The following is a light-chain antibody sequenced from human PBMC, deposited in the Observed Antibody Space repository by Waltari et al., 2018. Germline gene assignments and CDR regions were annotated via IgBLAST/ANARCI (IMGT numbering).Light chain of an antibody. V-gene: IGLV3-1*01. CDR2: QDT. CDR1: NLGEKY. J-gene: IGLJ2*01. Sequence: SYDLTQPPSVSASPGQTASIACFGDNLGEKYVSWYQQKPGQSPVLVTYQDTKRPSVIPERFSASNSGNTATLTVSETQAVDEASYYCQTWDSNTVVFGGGTTLTVL. CDR3: QTWDSNTVV.